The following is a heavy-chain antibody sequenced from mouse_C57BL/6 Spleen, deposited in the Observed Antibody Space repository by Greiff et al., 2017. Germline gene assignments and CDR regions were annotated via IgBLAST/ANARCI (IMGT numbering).Heavy chain of an antibody. D-gene: IGHD1-1*01. CDR2: IHPNSGST. J-gene: IGHJ1*03. CDR1: GYTFTSYW. V-gene: IGHV1-64*01. CDR3: ARLNYGSSYDWYFDV. Sequence: VQLQQSGAELVKPGASVKLSCKASGYTFTSYWMHWVKQRPGQGLEWIGMIHPNSGSTNYNEKFKSKATLTVDKSSSTAYMQLSSLTSEDSAVYYCARLNYGSSYDWYFDVWGTGTTVTVSS.